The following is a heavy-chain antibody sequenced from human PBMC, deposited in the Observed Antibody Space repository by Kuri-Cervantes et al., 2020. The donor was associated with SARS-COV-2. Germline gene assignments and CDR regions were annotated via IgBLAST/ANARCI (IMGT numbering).Heavy chain of an antibody. CDR2: IRYDGSNK. Sequence: GESLKISCAASGFTSSSYGMHWVRQAPGKGLEWVAFIRYDGSNKYYADSVKGRFTISRDNSKNTLYLQMNSLRAEDTAVYYCAKDQGDSYGISCFDYWGQGTLVTVSS. D-gene: IGHD5-18*01. J-gene: IGHJ4*02. CDR1: GFTSSSYG. V-gene: IGHV3-30*02. CDR3: AKDQGDSYGISCFDY.